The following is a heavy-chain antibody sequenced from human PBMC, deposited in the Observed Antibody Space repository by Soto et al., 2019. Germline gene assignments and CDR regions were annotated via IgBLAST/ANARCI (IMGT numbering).Heavy chain of an antibody. Sequence: PSETLSLTCTVSGGSVRDGSYYWAWLRQPPGKGLEWIGHIYHSGSTIYNPSLKSRVTISIDTSKSQFSLNLNSMTAADTAVYYCARRVMGNIWYFDYWGQGTLVTVSS. J-gene: IGHJ4*02. V-gene: IGHV4-61*01. CDR1: GGSVRDGSYY. D-gene: IGHD2-21*01. CDR2: IYHSGST. CDR3: ARRVMGNIWYFDY.